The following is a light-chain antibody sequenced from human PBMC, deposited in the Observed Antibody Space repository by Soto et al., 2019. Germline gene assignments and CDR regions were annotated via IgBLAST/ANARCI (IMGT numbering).Light chain of an antibody. CDR1: SSNIGTNH. CDR2: DND. CDR3: AAWDDSLSGAV. Sequence: QSVLTQPLSASGTPGQRVTISCSGSSSNIGTNHVYWYQHFPGAAPKVLIYDNDQRPSGIPERFSGSKSGTSASLAISGLRSEDEADYYCAAWDDSLSGAVFGGGTKLTVL. V-gene: IGLV1-47*01. J-gene: IGLJ2*01.